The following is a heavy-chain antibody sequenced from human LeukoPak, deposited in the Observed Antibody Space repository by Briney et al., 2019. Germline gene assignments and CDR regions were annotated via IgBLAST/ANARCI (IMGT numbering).Heavy chain of an antibody. D-gene: IGHD3-10*01. J-gene: IGHJ4*02. CDR3: ARSPGSGSYYNAIDY. CDR2: LSSSGSTI. V-gene: IGHV3-11*04. CDR1: GFTFSDYY. Sequence: GRSLRLSCAASGFTFSDYYMSWIRQAPGKGLEWVSYLSSSGSTIYYADSVKGRFTISRDNAKNSLYLQMNSLRAEDTAVYYCARSPGSGSYYNAIDYWGQGTLVTVSS.